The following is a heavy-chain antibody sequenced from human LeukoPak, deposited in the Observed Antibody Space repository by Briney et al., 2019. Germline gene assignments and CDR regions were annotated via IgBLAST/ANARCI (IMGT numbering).Heavy chain of an antibody. Sequence: GGSLRLSCAASGFTFYNYAMTWVRQAPGKGMAWVSSIGAMGWVSLISGRGGETYYPDSVKGRFTISRDNAKNTVYLQMNSLRAEDTAVYYCARAGRAFWIGPSDYWGQGTLVTVPS. CDR3: ARAGRAFWIGPSDY. D-gene: IGHD3-3*01. J-gene: IGHJ4*02. CDR1: GFTFYNYA. V-gene: IGHV3-23*01. CDR2: IGAMGWVSLISGRGGET.